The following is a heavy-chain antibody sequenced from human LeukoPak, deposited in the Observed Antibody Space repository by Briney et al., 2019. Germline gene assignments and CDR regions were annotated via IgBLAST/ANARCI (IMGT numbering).Heavy chain of an antibody. CDR1: GYIFTHYY. J-gene: IGHJ4*02. V-gene: IGHV1-46*01. CDR2: ITSSGGDT. CDR3: ARDLRRSGYNWGCDH. Sequence: ASVKVPCKASGYIFTHYYMHWVRQAPGQGLEWMGMITSSGGDTSYAQKFEGRVTMTRDTSTRTVYMELSSLTSEDTAVYYCARDLRRSGYNWGCDHWGQGTLVTVSP. D-gene: IGHD5-24*01.